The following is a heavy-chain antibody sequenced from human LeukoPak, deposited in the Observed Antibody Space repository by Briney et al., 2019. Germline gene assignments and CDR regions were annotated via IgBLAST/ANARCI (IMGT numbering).Heavy chain of an antibody. D-gene: IGHD1-1*01. CDR1: GSSISSYY. V-gene: IGHV4-59*12. CDR2: NHYSGST. Sequence: KPSETLSLTCTVSGSSISSYYWSWIRQPPGKGLEWIGYNHYSGSTNYNPSLKSRVTMSVDTPKNQFSLKLSSVTAADTAVYYCARAERRRAFDIWGQGTMVTVSS. CDR3: ARAERRRAFDI. J-gene: IGHJ3*02.